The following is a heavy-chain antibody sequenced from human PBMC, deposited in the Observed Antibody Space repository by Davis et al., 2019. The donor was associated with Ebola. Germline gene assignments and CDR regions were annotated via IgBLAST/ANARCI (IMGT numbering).Heavy chain of an antibody. J-gene: IGHJ6*02. CDR2: IIPIFRTP. CDR1: GGTFSNYA. D-gene: IGHD4-23*01. Sequence: SVKVSCKPSGGTFSNYAISWVRQAPGHGLEWMGGIIPIFRTPDYPQSLQRRVTITADESTSTAYMELTSLRSEDTAVYYCATAAHDFGGNYYYNMDVWGQGTTVTVSS. V-gene: IGHV1-69*13. CDR3: ATAAHDFGGNYYYNMDV.